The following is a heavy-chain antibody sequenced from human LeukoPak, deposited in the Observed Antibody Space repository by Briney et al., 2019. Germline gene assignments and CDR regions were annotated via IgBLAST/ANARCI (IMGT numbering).Heavy chain of an antibody. Sequence: GGSLRLSCAASGFTFSSYAMHWVRQAPGKGLEWVAVISYDGSNKYYADSVKGRFTISRDNSKNTLYLQMNSLRAEDTAVYYCARPYCRSTRCYLYLYGLDVWGQGTTVTVSS. D-gene: IGHD2-2*01. CDR1: GFTFSSYA. V-gene: IGHV3-30-3*01. CDR3: ARPYCRSTRCYLYLYGLDV. CDR2: ISYDGSNK. J-gene: IGHJ6*02.